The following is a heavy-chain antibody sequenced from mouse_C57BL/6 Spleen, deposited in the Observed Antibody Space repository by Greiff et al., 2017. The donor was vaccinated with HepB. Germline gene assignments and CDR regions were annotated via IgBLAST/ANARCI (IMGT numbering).Heavy chain of an antibody. CDR3: ARNYYGSSPWFAY. V-gene: IGHV1-22*01. Sequence: EVQLQQSGPELVKPGASVKMSCKASGYTFTDYNMHWVKQNHGKSLEWIGYINPNNGGTSYNQKFKGKATLTVNKSSSTAYMELRSLTSEDSAVYYCARNYYGSSPWFAYWGQGTLVTVSA. CDR1: GYTFTDYN. J-gene: IGHJ3*01. D-gene: IGHD1-1*01. CDR2: INPNNGGT.